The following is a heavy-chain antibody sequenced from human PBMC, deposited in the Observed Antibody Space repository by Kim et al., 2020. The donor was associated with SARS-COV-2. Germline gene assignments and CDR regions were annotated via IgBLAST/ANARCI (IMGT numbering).Heavy chain of an antibody. D-gene: IGHD3-22*01. Sequence: LKSRVTISVDTSKTQFSLKLSSVTAADTAVYYCASDSYFTYYYDSGDFDYWGQGTLVTVSS. V-gene: IGHV4-39*01. J-gene: IGHJ4*02. CDR3: ASDSYFTYYYDSGDFDY.